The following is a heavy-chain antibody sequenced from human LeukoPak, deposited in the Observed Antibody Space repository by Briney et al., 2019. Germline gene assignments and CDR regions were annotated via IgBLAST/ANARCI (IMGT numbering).Heavy chain of an antibody. V-gene: IGHV1-8*01. J-gene: IGHJ4*02. Sequence: ASVKVSCKASGYTFTSYDINWVRQATGQGLEWMGWMNPNSGNTGYAQKFQGRVTMTRNTSISTAYMELSSLRSEDTAVYYCARGRPGYCSGGSCYSSLKYDYWGQGTLVTVSS. CDR2: MNPNSGNT. D-gene: IGHD2-15*01. CDR3: ARGRPGYCSGGSCYSSLKYDY. CDR1: GYTFTSYD.